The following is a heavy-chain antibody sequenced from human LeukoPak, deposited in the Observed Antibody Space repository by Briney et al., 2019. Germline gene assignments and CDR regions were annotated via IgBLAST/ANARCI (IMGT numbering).Heavy chain of an antibody. Sequence: ASVKVSCKASGYTFTDYYMHWVRQAPGQGLEWMGWINPNSGGTNYAQKFQGRVTMTRDTSISTAYMELSRLTSDDTAVYYCARGVAGPYYYYYMDVCGRGTTVTVSS. V-gene: IGHV1-2*02. CDR2: INPNSGGT. CDR3: ARGVAGPYYYYYMDV. D-gene: IGHD6-19*01. CDR1: GYTFTDYY. J-gene: IGHJ6*03.